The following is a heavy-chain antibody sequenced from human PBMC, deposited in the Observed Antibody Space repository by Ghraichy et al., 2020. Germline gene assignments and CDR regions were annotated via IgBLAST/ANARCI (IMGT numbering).Heavy chain of an antibody. CDR2: IYFSGST. J-gene: IGHJ6*02. CDR3: ARDDGSGMYGMDV. V-gene: IGHV4-59*01. D-gene: IGHD3-10*01. CDR1: GDSITAYY. Sequence: ETLSLTCTVSGDSITAYYWSWIRQSPGKGLEWIGYIYFSGSTKYNPSLKSRVSMSVDTSKNQLFLNLSPVTAADTATYYCARDDGSGMYGMDVWGQGTTVTVSS.